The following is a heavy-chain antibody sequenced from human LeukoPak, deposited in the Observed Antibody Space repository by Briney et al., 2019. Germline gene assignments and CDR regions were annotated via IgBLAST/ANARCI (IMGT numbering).Heavy chain of an antibody. CDR3: ARDHAYSSGWYWYFDL. J-gene: IGHJ2*01. CDR2: ISYDGSNK. CDR1: GFTFSSYA. D-gene: IGHD6-19*01. Sequence: GGSLRLSCAASGFTFSSYAMHWVRQAPGKGLEWVAVISYDGSNKYYAGSVKGRFTISRDNSKNTLYLQMNSLRAEDTAVYYCARDHAYSSGWYWYFDLWGRGTLVTVSS. V-gene: IGHV3-30*04.